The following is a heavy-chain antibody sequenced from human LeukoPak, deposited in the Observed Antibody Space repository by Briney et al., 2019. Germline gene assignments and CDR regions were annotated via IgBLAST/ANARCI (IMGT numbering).Heavy chain of an antibody. D-gene: IGHD6-19*01. Sequence: GGSLRLSCAASGFTFSAYAMNWVRQAPGKGLEWVSGIRGSGGDTYYADSVKGRFTISRDNSKHTAYLQMNSLRDDDTAVYYCAKTFWGDLAVTGIFDYWGQGTLVTVSS. J-gene: IGHJ4*02. V-gene: IGHV3-23*01. CDR2: IRGSGGDT. CDR3: AKTFWGDLAVTGIFDY. CDR1: GFTFSAYA.